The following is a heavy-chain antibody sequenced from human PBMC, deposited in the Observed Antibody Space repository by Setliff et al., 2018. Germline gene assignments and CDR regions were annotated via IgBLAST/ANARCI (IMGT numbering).Heavy chain of an antibody. CDR1: GGSISSSNYY. CDR2: IYYSGST. D-gene: IGHD3-10*01. J-gene: IGHJ4*02. V-gene: IGHV4-39*01. CDR3: ARSLGSGSYYNSRPFYSDY. Sequence: SETLSLTCTVSGGSISSSNYYWGWIRQPPGKGLEWIGSIYYSGSTYYNPSLTSRVTMSVDTSKNQFSLKLSSVSAADTAVYFCARSLGSGSYYNSRPFYSDYWGQGTLVTVSS.